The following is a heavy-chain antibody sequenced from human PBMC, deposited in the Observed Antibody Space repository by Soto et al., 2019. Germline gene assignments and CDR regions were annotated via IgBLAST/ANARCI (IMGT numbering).Heavy chain of an antibody. CDR3: ARDEICDGAKCVLGYFQQ. CDR1: GFTFTSSA. Sequence: ASVKVSCKASGFTFTSSAVQWVRQARGQRLEWIGWIVVGSGNTNYAQKFQERVTITRDMSTSTAYMELSSLRSEDTAVYYRARDEICDGAKCVLGYFQQWGQGTLVTVSS. V-gene: IGHV1-58*01. J-gene: IGHJ1*01. D-gene: IGHD2-8*01. CDR2: IVVGSGNT.